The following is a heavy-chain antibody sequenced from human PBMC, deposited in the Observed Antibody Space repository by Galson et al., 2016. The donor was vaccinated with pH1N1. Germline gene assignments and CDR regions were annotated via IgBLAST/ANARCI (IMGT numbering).Heavy chain of an antibody. CDR1: GDTFNYYT. CDR3: ARDGEGYYMDV. J-gene: IGHJ6*03. CDR2: IIPVHSLP. V-gene: IGHV1-69*04. D-gene: IGHD7-27*01. Sequence: SVKVSCKASGDTFNYYTINWVRQAPGQGLQWMGRIIPVHSLPTYAQTFQGRVTISADKSTTTGHMHLSSLRSEDTAVYYCARDGEGYYMDVWGNGTTVVVSS.